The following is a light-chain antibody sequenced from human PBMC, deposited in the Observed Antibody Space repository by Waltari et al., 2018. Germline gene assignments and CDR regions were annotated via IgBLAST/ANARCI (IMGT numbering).Light chain of an antibody. CDR1: ENVNNY. J-gene: IGKJ2*03. V-gene: IGKV1-39*01. CDR3: QHNYGTPYS. Sequence: EIQMNKSPSSLSASVGDRVTITCRASENVNNYLNWYQQKPGKAPKLLIYKASTLQSGVPSRFSGSGSGTDYTFTISSLQSEDVATYYCQHNYGTPYSFGQGTKVEIK. CDR2: KAS.